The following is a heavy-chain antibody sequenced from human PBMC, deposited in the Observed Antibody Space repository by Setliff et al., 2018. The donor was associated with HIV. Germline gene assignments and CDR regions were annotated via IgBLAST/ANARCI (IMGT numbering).Heavy chain of an antibody. CDR1: GGSIGGYY. Sequence: SETLSLTCTVSGGSIGGYYWRWIRQPPGPGLEWLGCIYSGGSTNYNPSRESRVTISLDTSKNQFSLRLTSVTAADTAVYYCARPTALNGVGSSDYWGQGTLVTVSS. V-gene: IGHV4-59*08. CDR3: ARPTALNGVGSSDY. J-gene: IGHJ4*02. D-gene: IGHD4-17*01. CDR2: IYSGGST.